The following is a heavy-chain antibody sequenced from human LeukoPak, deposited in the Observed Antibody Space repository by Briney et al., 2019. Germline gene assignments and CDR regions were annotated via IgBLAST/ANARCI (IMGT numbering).Heavy chain of an antibody. Sequence: ASVKVSCKASGGTFSSYAISWVRQAPGQGLEWMGGIIPIFGTANYAQKFQGRVTITADESTSTAYMELRSLRSEDTAVYYCARTGGYSYGHPNWGQGTLVTVSS. CDR3: ARTGGYSYGHPN. J-gene: IGHJ4*02. D-gene: IGHD5-18*01. V-gene: IGHV1-69*13. CDR2: IIPIFGTA. CDR1: GGTFSSYA.